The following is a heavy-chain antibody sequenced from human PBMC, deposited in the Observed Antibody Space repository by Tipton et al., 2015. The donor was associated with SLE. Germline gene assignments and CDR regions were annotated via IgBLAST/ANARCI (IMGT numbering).Heavy chain of an antibody. Sequence: LRLSCTVSGGSISSYYWSWIRQPPGKGLEWIGYIYYSGSTNYNPSLKSRVTISVDTSKNQFSLKLSSVTAADTAVYYCARGTYYDFWSGYYPYFDYWGQGTLVTVSS. D-gene: IGHD3-3*01. V-gene: IGHV4-59*01. CDR2: IYYSGST. CDR3: ARGTYYDFWSGYYPYFDY. CDR1: GGSISSYY. J-gene: IGHJ4*02.